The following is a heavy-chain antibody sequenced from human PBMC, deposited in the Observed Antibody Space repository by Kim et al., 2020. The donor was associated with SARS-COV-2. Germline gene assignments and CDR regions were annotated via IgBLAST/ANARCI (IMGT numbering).Heavy chain of an antibody. J-gene: IGHJ4*02. CDR3: AKGPYSSSWYFAGDY. D-gene: IGHD6-13*01. V-gene: IGHV3-23*01. CDR2: ISGSGGST. Sequence: GGSLRLSCAASGFTFSSYAMSWVRQAPGKGLEWVSAISGSGGSTYYADSVKGRFTISRDNSKNTLYLQMNSLRAEDTAVYYCAKGPYSSSWYFAGDYWGQGTLVTVSS. CDR1: GFTFSSYA.